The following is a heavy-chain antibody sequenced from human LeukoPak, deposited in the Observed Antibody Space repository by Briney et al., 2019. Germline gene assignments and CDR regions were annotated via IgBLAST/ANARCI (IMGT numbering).Heavy chain of an antibody. CDR1: GFTFSDAW. Sequence: GGALSLSCSGSGFTFSDAWMTWVRQAPGKGLEWVGLFKCKSNGRKTDYAAPGKGRFTISRDDSDNTLYLQMSSLKTEDTAVYYCTTDISAVLYWGQGTLVTVSS. J-gene: IGHJ4*02. CDR3: TTDISAVLY. CDR2: FKCKSNGRKT. V-gene: IGHV3-15*01. D-gene: IGHD1-14*01.